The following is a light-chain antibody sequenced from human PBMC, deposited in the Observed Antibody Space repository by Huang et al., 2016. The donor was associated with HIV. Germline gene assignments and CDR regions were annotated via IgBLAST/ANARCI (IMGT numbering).Light chain of an antibody. CDR3: HQYAASPAT. V-gene: IGKV3-20*01. CDR1: QSFASTF. Sequence: EIVLTQSPGTLSLSPGERATLSCRASQSFASTFLAWYQQRPGQAPRLLIDAASTRATGIPDRFSGSGSGTDFSLTISRLEPEDFEVYYCHQYAASPATFGQGTKLEI. J-gene: IGKJ2*01. CDR2: AAS.